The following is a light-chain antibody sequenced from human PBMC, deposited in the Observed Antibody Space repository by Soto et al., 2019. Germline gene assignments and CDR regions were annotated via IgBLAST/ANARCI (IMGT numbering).Light chain of an antibody. CDR1: SSDVGGYKY. V-gene: IGLV2-14*01. Sequence: QSALTQPASVSGSPGQSITISCTGTSSDVGGYKYVSWYQHHPGKGPKLMLYYVSNRPSGVSNRFSGSKSGNTASLTISGLQAEDEADYYCSSYTSSTTYVFGTGTKLTVL. CDR3: SSYTSSTTYV. CDR2: YVS. J-gene: IGLJ1*01.